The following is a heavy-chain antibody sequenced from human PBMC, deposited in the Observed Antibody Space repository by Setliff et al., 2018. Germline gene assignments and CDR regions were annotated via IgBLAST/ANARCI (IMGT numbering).Heavy chain of an antibody. J-gene: IGHJ3*01. CDR2: IITSTGKT. CDR3: ARFGGSCSSSSCYASDL. D-gene: IGHD2-2*01. Sequence: ASVKVACKASGYTFTNFGFHWLRQAPGQGLEWMAMIITSTGKTSYAQKFQGRVTVTTDTYTGTGYMELRSLRSDDTAMYFCARFGGSCSSSSCYASDLWGQGTMVTVSS. CDR1: GYTFTNFG. V-gene: IGHV1-18*01.